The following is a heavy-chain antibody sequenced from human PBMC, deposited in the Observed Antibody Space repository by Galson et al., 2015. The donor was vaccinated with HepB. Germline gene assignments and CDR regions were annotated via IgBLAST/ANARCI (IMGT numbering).Heavy chain of an antibody. CDR2: LSGSGSGT. CDR1: GFTFSSYA. CDR3: AKAISMITFGHTSYDF. D-gene: IGHD3-16*01. Sequence: SLRLSCAASGFTFSSYAMAWVRQAPGKGLEWVSTLSGSGSGTYYADSVKGRFTISRDNSNNTLCLQMNGLRDEDTATYYCAKAISMITFGHTSYDFWGRGTLVTVSS. J-gene: IGHJ4*02. V-gene: IGHV3-23*01.